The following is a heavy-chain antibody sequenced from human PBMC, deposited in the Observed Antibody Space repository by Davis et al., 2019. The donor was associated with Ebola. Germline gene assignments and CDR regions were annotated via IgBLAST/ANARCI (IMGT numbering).Heavy chain of an antibody. V-gene: IGHV3-48*03. D-gene: IGHD3-10*01. CDR3: AREYYGSGIDY. CDR1: GFTFSSYE. Sequence: PGGFLTLSCAASGFTFSSYEMNWVRQAPGKGLEWVSDISSSGSTIYYADSVKGRFTISRDNAKNSLYLQMNSLRAEDTAVYYCAREYYGSGIDYWGQGTLVTVSS. J-gene: IGHJ4*02. CDR2: ISSSGSTI.